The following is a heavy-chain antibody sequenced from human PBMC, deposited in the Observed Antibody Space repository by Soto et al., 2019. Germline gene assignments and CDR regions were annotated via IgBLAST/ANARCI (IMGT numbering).Heavy chain of an antibody. CDR1: GGSISSYY. CDR2: IYYSGST. D-gene: IGHD5-12*01. Sequence: LSLTCTVSGGSISSYYWSWIRQPPGKGLEWIGYIYYSGSTNYNPSLKSRVTISVDTSKNQFSLKLSSVTAADTAVYYCARASEMATRTDYWGQGTLVPVSS. V-gene: IGHV4-59*01. J-gene: IGHJ4*02. CDR3: ARASEMATRTDY.